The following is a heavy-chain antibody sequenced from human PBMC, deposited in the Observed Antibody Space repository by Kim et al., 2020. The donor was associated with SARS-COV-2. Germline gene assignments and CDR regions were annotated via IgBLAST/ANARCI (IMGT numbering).Heavy chain of an antibody. Sequence: ASVKVSCKASGYTFTGYYMHWVRQAPGQGLEWMGWINPNSGGTNYAQKFQGRVTMTRDTSISTAYMELSRLRSDDTAVYYCARGLGYCSSTSCFNGYFQHWGQGTLVTVSS. V-gene: IGHV1-2*02. CDR1: GYTFTGYY. D-gene: IGHD2-2*01. CDR2: INPNSGGT. J-gene: IGHJ1*01. CDR3: ARGLGYCSSTSCFNGYFQH.